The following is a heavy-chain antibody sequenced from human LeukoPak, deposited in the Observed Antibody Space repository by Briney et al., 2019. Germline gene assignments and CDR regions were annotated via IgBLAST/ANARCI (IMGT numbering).Heavy chain of an antibody. D-gene: IGHD1-26*01. Sequence: PGGSLRLSCVASGFIFSDFWMSWVRQAPGKGLEWVANIKQDGSEIYYVDSVKGRFTISRDNAKNSLYLQMNSLRAEDTAVYYCARDKVVGATIFDYWGQGTLVTVSS. V-gene: IGHV3-7*03. J-gene: IGHJ4*02. CDR3: ARDKVVGATIFDY. CDR2: IKQDGSEI. CDR1: GFIFSDFW.